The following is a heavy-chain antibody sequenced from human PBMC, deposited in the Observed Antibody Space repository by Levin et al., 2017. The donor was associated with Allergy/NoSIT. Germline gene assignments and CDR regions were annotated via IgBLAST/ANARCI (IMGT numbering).Heavy chain of an antibody. CDR1: GYTFTFYG. Sequence: ASVKVSCKASGYTFTFYGISWVRQAPGQGLESMGWISPYNGNTNYAQKLQGRVTMTTDTSTSTAYMELRSLRSDDTAVYYCAREMAETAADTFDIWGQGTMVTVSS. CDR2: ISPYNGNT. D-gene: IGHD2-8*01. J-gene: IGHJ3*02. V-gene: IGHV1-18*01. CDR3: AREMAETAADTFDI.